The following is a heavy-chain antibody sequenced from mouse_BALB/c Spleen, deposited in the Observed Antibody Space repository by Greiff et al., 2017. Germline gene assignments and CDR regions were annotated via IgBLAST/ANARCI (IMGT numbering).Heavy chain of an antibody. Sequence: EVKLMESGPELVKPGASVKMSCKASGYTFTSYVMHWVKQKPGQGLEWIGYINPYNDGTKYNEKFKGKATLTSDKSSSTAYMELSSLTSEDSAVYYCARPYGNYGWYFDVWGAGTTVTVSS. J-gene: IGHJ1*01. CDR1: GYTFTSYV. V-gene: IGHV1-14*01. CDR3: ARPYGNYGWYFDV. D-gene: IGHD2-1*01. CDR2: INPYNDGT.